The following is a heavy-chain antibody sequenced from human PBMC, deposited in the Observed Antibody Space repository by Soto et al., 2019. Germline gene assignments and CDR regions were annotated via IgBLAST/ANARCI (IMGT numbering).Heavy chain of an antibody. Sequence: QVQLVQSGAEVQKPGASVKVSCKASGYTFTRYYMHWVRQAPGQGLEWMGISNHSGGSASYAQKFQGSVTMTRDPCTSTVYMELSILRSEDTAVYYGARDGDGYSSSWSRAGMDVWGQGTTVTVSS. CDR1: GYTFTRYY. D-gene: IGHD6-13*01. J-gene: IGHJ6*02. CDR3: ARDGDGYSSSWSRAGMDV. CDR2: SNHSGGSA. V-gene: IGHV1-46*01.